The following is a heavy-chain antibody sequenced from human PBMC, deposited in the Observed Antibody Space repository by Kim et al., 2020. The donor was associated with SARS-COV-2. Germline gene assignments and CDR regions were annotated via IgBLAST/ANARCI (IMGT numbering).Heavy chain of an antibody. D-gene: IGHD1-26*01. CDR1: GYTFTNYG. CDR3: ARQPGGYHLDQ. J-gene: IGHJ4*02. Sequence: ASVKVSCRTSGYTFTNYGLCWVRQAPGQGLEWMGWISANTGNRDFAQNLQDRLTLTTDTSTSTAHMELRNLRPDDTAAYYCARQPGGYHLDQWGQGTLVT. V-gene: IGHV1-18*04. CDR2: ISANTGNR.